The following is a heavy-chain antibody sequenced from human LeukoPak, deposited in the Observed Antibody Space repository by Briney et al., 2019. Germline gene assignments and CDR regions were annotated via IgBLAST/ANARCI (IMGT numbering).Heavy chain of an antibody. J-gene: IGHJ4*02. CDR2: IYYSGST. CDR1: GGSISSSSFY. V-gene: IGHV4-39*01. Sequence: SETLSLTCTVSGGSISSSSFYWGWIRQPPGKGLEWIGCIYYSGSTYYNPSLKSRVTISVDTSKNQFSLKLSSVTAADTAVYYCARHRYGDYSMYYFDYWGQGTLVTVSS. CDR3: ARHRYGDYSMYYFDY. D-gene: IGHD4-17*01.